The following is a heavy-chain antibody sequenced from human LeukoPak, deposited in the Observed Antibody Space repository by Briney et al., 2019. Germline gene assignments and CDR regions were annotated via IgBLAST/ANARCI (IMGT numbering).Heavy chain of an antibody. V-gene: IGHV4-59*08. J-gene: IGHJ3*02. CDR2: IYYSGST. CDR1: GGSISSYY. Sequence: SGTLSLTCTVSGGSISSYYWSWIRQPPGKGLEWIGYIYYSGSTNYNPSLKSRVTISVDTSKNQFSLKLSSVTAADTAVYYCARAVGPFGGALDEGAFDIWGQGTMVTVSS. D-gene: IGHD3-10*01. CDR3: ARAVGPFGGALDEGAFDI.